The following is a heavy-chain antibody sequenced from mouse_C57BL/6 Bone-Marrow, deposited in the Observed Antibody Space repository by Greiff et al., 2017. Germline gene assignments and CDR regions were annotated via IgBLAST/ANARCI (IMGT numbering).Heavy chain of an antibody. J-gene: IGHJ3*01. CDR1: GFNFKDDY. CDR3: ARSKCDWIAY. CDR2: IDPADGYT. D-gene: IGHD1-3*01. Sequence: EVKLQQPGAELVMPGASVKLSCTASGFNFKDDYMHWVKQRPEQGLEWIGWIDPADGYTEYDPKFQGKATITADTSSNTAYLQLSSLTSEDSAVYYCARSKCDWIAYGGQGPLVLVTA. V-gene: IGHV14-3*02.